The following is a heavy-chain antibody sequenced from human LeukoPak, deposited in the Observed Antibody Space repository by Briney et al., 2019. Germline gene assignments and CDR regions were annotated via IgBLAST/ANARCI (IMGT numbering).Heavy chain of an antibody. J-gene: IGHJ4*02. Sequence: SETLSLTCIVSGGSISSHYWTWSRQPPGKGLEYIGYIYYSGNTDYNPSLKSRVTISVDRSKNQFSLKLTSVTAEDTAVYYCARINSGWYFDYWGQGTLVTVSS. D-gene: IGHD6-19*01. CDR3: ARINSGWYFDY. CDR2: IYYSGNT. V-gene: IGHV4-59*11. CDR1: GGSISSHY.